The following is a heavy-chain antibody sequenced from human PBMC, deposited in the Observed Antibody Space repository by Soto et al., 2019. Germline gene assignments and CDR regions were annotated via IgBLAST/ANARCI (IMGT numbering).Heavy chain of an antibody. Sequence: QVQLVQSGAEVKKPGASVKVSCKASGYTFTGYYMHWVRQAPGQGLEWMGWINPNSGGTNYAQKFQGWVTMTRDTSISTAYMELSRLRSDDTAVYYCARDMGIAARPSGQRGFDYWGQGTLVTVSS. CDR3: ARDMGIAARPSGQRGFDY. V-gene: IGHV1-2*04. J-gene: IGHJ4*02. D-gene: IGHD6-6*01. CDR1: GYTFTGYY. CDR2: INPNSGGT.